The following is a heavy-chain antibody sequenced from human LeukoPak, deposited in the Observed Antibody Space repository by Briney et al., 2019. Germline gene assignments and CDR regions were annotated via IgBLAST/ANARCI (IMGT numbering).Heavy chain of an antibody. Sequence: PGRSLRLSCAASGFTFDDYAMHWVRQAPGKGLEWVSGISWNSGSIGYADSVKGRFTISRDNAKNSLYLQMNSLRADDTAVYHCARDGSTDGVSDYYYYGMDVWGQGTTVTVSS. V-gene: IGHV3-9*01. J-gene: IGHJ6*02. D-gene: IGHD2-8*01. CDR3: ARDGSTDGVSDYYYYGMDV. CDR2: ISWNSGSI. CDR1: GFTFDDYA.